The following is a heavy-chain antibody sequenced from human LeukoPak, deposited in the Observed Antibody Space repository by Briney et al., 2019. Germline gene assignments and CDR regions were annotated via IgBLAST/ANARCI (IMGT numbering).Heavy chain of an antibody. CDR2: ISGSGGST. CDR3: AKVLEVDSSFDY. V-gene: IGHV3-23*01. CDR1: GFTLSSYA. D-gene: IGHD6-13*01. J-gene: IGHJ4*02. Sequence: GGSLRLSCAASGFTLSSYAMSWVRQAPGKGLEWVSAISGSGGSTYYADSVKGRFTISRDNSKNTLYLQMNSLRAEDTAVYYCAKVLEVDSSFDYWGQGTLVTVSS.